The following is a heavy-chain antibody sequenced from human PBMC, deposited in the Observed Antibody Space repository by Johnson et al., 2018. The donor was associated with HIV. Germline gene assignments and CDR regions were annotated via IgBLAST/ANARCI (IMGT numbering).Heavy chain of an antibody. V-gene: IGHV3-7*04. J-gene: IGHJ3*01. CDR3: ASEVEYSILGGV. CDR2: IRQEGSEK. D-gene: IGHD6-6*01. CDR1: GFTFFAYW. Sequence: VQLVESGGGLVQPGGSLRLSCAASGFTFFAYWMTWVRQAPGKGLEWVASIRQEGSEKYYVDSVKGRFTISRDNAKNSLYLVMNSLRADDTAVYFCASEVEYSILGGVWGQGTVVTVSS.